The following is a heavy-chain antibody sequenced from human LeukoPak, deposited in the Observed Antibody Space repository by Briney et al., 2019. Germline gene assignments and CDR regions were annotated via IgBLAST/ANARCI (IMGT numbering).Heavy chain of an antibody. Sequence: SETLSLTCTVSGGSISSSSYYWSWVRQPPGKGLEWIGYIYYSGSTNYNPSLKSRVTISVDTSKNHFSLKLSSVTAADTAVYYCARDQLGWADYWGQGTPVTVSS. CDR1: GGSISSSSYY. CDR3: ARDQLGWADY. J-gene: IGHJ4*02. V-gene: IGHV4-61*03. CDR2: IYYSGST. D-gene: IGHD7-27*01.